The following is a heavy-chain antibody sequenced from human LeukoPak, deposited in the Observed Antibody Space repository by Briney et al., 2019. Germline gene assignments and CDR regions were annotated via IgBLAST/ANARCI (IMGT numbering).Heavy chain of an antibody. J-gene: IGHJ4*02. CDR3: ARDTPSSSWSYYFDY. CDR1: GGSFSGYY. V-gene: IGHV4-59*01. CDR2: IYYSGST. D-gene: IGHD6-13*01. Sequence: SETLSLTCAVYGGSFSGYYWSWIRQPPGKGLEWIGYIYYSGSTNYNPSLKSRVTISVDTSKNQFSLKLSSVTAADTAVYYCARDTPSSSWSYYFDYWGQGTLVTVSS.